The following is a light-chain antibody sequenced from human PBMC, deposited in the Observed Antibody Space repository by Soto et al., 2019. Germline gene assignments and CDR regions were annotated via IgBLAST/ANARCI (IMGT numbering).Light chain of an antibody. V-gene: IGKV3-15*01. Sequence: ELVMTQSPATLSVSPGERATLSCRASQSVSNNLAWYQQKPGQAPRLLIYHASTGATGIPARFSGSGSGTELTRTISSVQSEDFAVYYCQQYNEWPLTFGGGTQVEIK. CDR2: HAS. CDR1: QSVSNN. CDR3: QQYNEWPLT. J-gene: IGKJ4*01.